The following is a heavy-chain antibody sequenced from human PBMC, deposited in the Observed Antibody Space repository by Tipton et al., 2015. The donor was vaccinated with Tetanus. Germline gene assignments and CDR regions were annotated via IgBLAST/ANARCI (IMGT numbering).Heavy chain of an antibody. J-gene: IGHJ4*02. Sequence: SGFTLRRYGMHWVRQAPGKGLEWVAIIWFDGSKTYYADSVKGRFIVSRDNTKSMLYLQMNTLRAEDTAVYYCVSGSALDYWGQGTLITVSS. D-gene: IGHD6-25*01. CDR3: VSGSALDY. CDR2: IWFDGSKT. CDR1: GFTLRRYG. V-gene: IGHV3-33*03.